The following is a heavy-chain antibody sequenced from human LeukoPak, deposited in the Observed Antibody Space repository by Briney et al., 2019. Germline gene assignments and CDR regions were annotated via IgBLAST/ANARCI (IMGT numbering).Heavy chain of an antibody. CDR1: GFTFSDYY. CDR3: AKANGGNSEYYFDY. J-gene: IGHJ4*02. D-gene: IGHD4-23*01. Sequence: GGPLRLSCAASGFTFSDYYMSWIRQAPGKGLEWVSAISGSGGSTYYADSVKGRFTISRDNSKNTLYLQMNSLRAEDTAVYYCAKANGGNSEYYFDYWGQGTLVTVSS. CDR2: ISGSGGST. V-gene: IGHV3-23*01.